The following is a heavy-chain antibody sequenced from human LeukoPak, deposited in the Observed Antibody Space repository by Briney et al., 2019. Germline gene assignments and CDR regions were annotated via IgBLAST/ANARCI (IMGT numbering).Heavy chain of an antibody. CDR2: IYDSGRT. Sequence: PSETLSLTCTVSGGSFSTYYWSWIRQPPGKGLEWIGYIYDSGRTNYNPSLKSRVTISVDTSKNQFSLKLSSVTAADTAMYYCARRRYCSSTSCPYAFDIWGQGTMVSASS. J-gene: IGHJ3*02. CDR1: GGSFSTYY. CDR3: ARRRYCSSTSCPYAFDI. V-gene: IGHV4-59*01. D-gene: IGHD2-2*01.